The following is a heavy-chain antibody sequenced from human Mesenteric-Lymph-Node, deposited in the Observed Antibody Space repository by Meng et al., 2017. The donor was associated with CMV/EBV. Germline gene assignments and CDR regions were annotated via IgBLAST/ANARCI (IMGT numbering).Heavy chain of an antibody. CDR2: IDPNSGGT. D-gene: IGHD5-18*01. CDR1: GYTFPDYY. CDR3: AGVRETPMVTGGLDY. Sequence: ASVQVSCKASGYTFPDYYMHWVRQAPGQGLEWLGWIDPNSGGTNFAQKFQGRVTMTRDTSISTAYMELSRLRADDTAVYYCAGVRETPMVTGGLDYWGQGTLVTVSS. J-gene: IGHJ4*02. V-gene: IGHV1-2*02.